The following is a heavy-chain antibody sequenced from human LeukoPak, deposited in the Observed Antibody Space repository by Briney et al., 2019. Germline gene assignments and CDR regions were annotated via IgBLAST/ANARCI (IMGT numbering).Heavy chain of an antibody. CDR2: ISYDGSNK. V-gene: IGHV3-30-3*01. CDR3: AKAIGSLVWAQLKYYDFWSGEVYGMDV. CDR1: GFTFSSYA. Sequence: GGSLRLSCAASGFTFSSYAMHWVRQAPGKGLEWVAVISYDGSNKFYADSVKGRFTISRDNSKNTLYLQMNGLRAEDTAVYYCAKAIGSLVWAQLKYYDFWSGEVYGMDVWGQGTTVTVSS. D-gene: IGHD3-3*01. J-gene: IGHJ6*02.